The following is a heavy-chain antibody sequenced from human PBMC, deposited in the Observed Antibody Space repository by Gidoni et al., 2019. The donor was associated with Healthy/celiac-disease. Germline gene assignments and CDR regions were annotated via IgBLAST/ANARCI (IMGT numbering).Heavy chain of an antibody. Sequence: QVQLVQSGAEVKKPGSSVKVSCKASGGTFSSYAIRWVRQAPGQGLEWMGGIIPIFGTANYAQKFQGRVTITADESTSTAYMELSSLRSEDTAVYYCARGEGGYCSSTSCYTLFDPWGQGTLVTVSS. CDR2: IIPIFGTA. CDR3: ARGEGGYCSSTSCYTLFDP. D-gene: IGHD2-2*02. J-gene: IGHJ5*02. CDR1: GGTFSSYA. V-gene: IGHV1-69*01.